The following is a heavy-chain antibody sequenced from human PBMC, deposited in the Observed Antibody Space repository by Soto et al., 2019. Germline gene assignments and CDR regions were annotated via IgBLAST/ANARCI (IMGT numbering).Heavy chain of an antibody. D-gene: IGHD6-13*01. J-gene: IGHJ5*02. Sequence: QVLLVQSGAEVKKPGSSVKVSCKASGGTFSSYGISWVRQTPGRGLEWMGGIIPPFGKTNYAQKFRGRSTVTADESTSTVYMELSSLSFEDTAVYYCARAHGSSWYNWFDPWGQGTLVTVSS. CDR1: GGTFSSYG. V-gene: IGHV1-69*01. CDR3: ARAHGSSWYNWFDP. CDR2: IIPPFGKT.